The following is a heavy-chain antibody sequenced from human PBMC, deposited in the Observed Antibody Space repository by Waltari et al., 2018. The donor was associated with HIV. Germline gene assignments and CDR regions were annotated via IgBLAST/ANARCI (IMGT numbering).Heavy chain of an antibody. D-gene: IGHD3-16*01. V-gene: IGHV4-31*03. CDR3: ARGLPPWGNYFDY. CDR2: IYDSGST. CDR1: GASISSGGYY. J-gene: IGHJ4*02. Sequence: QLQESGPGLVKPSQTLSLACTVSGASISSGGYYWSWIRQHPEKGLEWIGNIYDSGSTYYTPPLMSRVTLSVDSSKNQFSLKLSSVTAADTAVYFCARGLPPWGNYFDYWGQGTLVTISS.